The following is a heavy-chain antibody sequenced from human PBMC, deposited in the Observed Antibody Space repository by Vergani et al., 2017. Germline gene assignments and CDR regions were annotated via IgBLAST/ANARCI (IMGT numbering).Heavy chain of an antibody. CDR3: AKNPGISTTRHYYAMDV. CDR2: IWYDGSNK. D-gene: IGHD1-1*01. J-gene: IGHJ6*02. CDR1: GFTFSSHG. Sequence: QVQLVESEGGVVQPGRSLTLSCVASGFTFSSHGMHWVRQAPGKGLEWVTVIWYDGSNKYYGDSVKGRFTISRDNSKNTLYLQMNSLRVEDTAVYYCAKNPGISTTRHYYAMDVWGQGTTVTVSS. V-gene: IGHV3-33*06.